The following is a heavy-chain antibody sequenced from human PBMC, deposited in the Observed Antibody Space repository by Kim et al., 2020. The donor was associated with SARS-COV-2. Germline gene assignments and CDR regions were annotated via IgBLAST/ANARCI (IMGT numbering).Heavy chain of an antibody. J-gene: IGHJ3*02. CDR2: DT. CDR3: ARLRGRAFDI. Sequence: DTRYSPSFQGQVTISADKSISTAYLQWSSLKASDTAMYYCARLRGRAFDIWGQGTMVTVSS. V-gene: IGHV5-51*01.